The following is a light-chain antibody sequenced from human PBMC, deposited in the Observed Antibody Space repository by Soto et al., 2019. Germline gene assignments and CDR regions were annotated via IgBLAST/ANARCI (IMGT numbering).Light chain of an antibody. CDR1: ESLLHSDGKTY. CDR2: ERS. Sequence: DIVMTQTPLSLAVTPGQPASISCKSRESLLHSDGKTYLYWYLQKPGQPPQLLMYERSNRFSGVPDRVSGSGSGTHVTLKISRVEAEDVVVYYCMQGLELPPTFGQGTKVEIK. J-gene: IGKJ1*01. CDR3: MQGLELPPT. V-gene: IGKV2D-29*01.